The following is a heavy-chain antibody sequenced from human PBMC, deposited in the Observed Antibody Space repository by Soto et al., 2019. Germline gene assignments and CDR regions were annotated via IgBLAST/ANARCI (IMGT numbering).Heavy chain of an antibody. D-gene: IGHD6-19*01. Sequence: SETLSLTCAVSGDSMSSSDYYWGWIRQPPGKGLEWIGSIYYSGSTYYNPSLQRRVAISVDTSKNQFSLKLKSVTAADTAIYYCARRTVNIRTFYSGLKTHCFDYWGQGAPVTVSS. CDR3: ARRTVNIRTFYSGLKTHCFDY. V-gene: IGHV4-39*01. J-gene: IGHJ4*02. CDR2: IYYSGST. CDR1: GDSMSSSDYY.